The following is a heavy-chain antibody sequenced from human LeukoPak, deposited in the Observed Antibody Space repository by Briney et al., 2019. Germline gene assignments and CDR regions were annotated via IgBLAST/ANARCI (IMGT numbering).Heavy chain of an antibody. Sequence: GASVKVSCKASGYTFTSYYMHWVRQAPGQGLEWMGIINPSGGSTSYAQKFQGRVTMTRDTPTSTAYMELRSLRSDDTAVYYCARVTLRLGNYYHPHWFDSWGQGALVTVSS. D-gene: IGHD3-10*01. J-gene: IGHJ5*01. CDR3: ARVTLRLGNYYHPHWFDS. V-gene: IGHV1-46*01. CDR2: INPSGGST. CDR1: GYTFTSYY.